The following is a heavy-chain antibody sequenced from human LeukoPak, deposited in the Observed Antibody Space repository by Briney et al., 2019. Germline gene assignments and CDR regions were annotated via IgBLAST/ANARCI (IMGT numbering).Heavy chain of an antibody. CDR1: GASISDYY. CDR3: ARGTWRYYFDY. V-gene: IGHV4-59*01. D-gene: IGHD3-3*01. Sequence: SETLSLTCNVSGASISDYYWSWIRQSPTRGLEWIGYVSSRGATNNNPSLKSRVTTSAHTSENQLSLKLTSVTAADTAVYYCARGTWRYYFDYWGQGTLVTVSS. CDR2: VSSRGAT. J-gene: IGHJ4*02.